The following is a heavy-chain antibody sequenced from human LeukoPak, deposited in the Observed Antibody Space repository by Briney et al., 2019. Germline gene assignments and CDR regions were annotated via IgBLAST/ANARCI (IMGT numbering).Heavy chain of an antibody. CDR1: GYTFTGYY. Sequence: ASVKVSCKASGYTFTGYYMHWVRQAPGQGLEWMGWINPNSGGTNYAQKFQGRVTMTRDTSISTAYMELSSLRSEDTAVYYCARGGRGSPRGAFDIWGQGTMVTVTS. CDR2: INPNSGGT. V-gene: IGHV1-2*02. D-gene: IGHD1-26*01. CDR3: ARGGRGSPRGAFDI. J-gene: IGHJ3*02.